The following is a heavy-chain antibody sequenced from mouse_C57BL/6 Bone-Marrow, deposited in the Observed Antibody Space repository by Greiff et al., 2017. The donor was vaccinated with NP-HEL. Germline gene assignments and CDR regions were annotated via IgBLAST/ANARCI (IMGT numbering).Heavy chain of an antibody. CDR2: IYPRSGNT. CDR1: GYTFTSYG. CDR3: ARGMGFLYYSNYGFFDY. D-gene: IGHD2-5*01. Sequence: QVQLKQSGAELARPGASVKLSCKASGYTFTSYGISWVKQRTGQGLEWIGEIYPRSGNTYYNEKFKGKATLTADKSSSPAYMELRSLTSEDSAVYFWARGMGFLYYSNYGFFDYWGQGTTLTVSS. J-gene: IGHJ2*01. V-gene: IGHV1-81*01.